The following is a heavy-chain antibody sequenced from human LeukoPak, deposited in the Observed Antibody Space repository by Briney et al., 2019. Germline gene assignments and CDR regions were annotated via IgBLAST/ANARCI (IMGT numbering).Heavy chain of an antibody. CDR2: IYHSGST. CDR1: GGSISSSNW. CDR3: ARDGSGHGGFDY. J-gene: IGHJ4*02. D-gene: IGHD2-15*01. Sequence: PSETLSLTCAVSGGSISSSNWWSWVRQPPGKGLEWIGEIYHSGSTNYNPSLKSRVTISVDTSKNQFSLKLSSVTAADTAVYYCARDGSGHGGFDYWGQGTLVTVSS. V-gene: IGHV4-4*02.